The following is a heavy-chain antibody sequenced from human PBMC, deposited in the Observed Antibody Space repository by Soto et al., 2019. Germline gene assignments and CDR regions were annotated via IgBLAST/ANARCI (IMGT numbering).Heavy chain of an antibody. J-gene: IGHJ5*02. CDR1: GGTFSSYA. Sequence: GASVKVSCKASGGTFSSYAISWVRQAPGQGLEWMGGIIPIFGTANYAQKFQGRVTITADESTSTAYMELSSLRSEDTAVYYCARGLDALMIVWFDPWGQGTLVTVSS. CDR3: ARGLDALMIVWFDP. V-gene: IGHV1-69*13. D-gene: IGHD3-22*01. CDR2: IIPIFGTA.